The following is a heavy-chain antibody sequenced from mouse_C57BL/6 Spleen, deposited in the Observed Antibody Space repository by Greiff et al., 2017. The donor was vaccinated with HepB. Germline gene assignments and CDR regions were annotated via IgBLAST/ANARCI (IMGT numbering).Heavy chain of an antibody. Sequence: VQLQQSGPVLVKPGASVKMSCKASGYTFTDYYMNWVKQSHGKSLEWIGVINPYNGGTSYNQKFKGKATLTVDKSSSTAYMELNSLTSEDSAVYYCARSLYYYGSSFLYAMDYWGQGTSVTVSS. V-gene: IGHV1-19*01. CDR2: INPYNGGT. CDR1: GYTFTDYY. D-gene: IGHD1-1*01. J-gene: IGHJ4*01. CDR3: ARSLYYYGSSFLYAMDY.